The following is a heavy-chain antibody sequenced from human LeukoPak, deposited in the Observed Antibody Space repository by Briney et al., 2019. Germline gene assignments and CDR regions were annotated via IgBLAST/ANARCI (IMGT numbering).Heavy chain of an antibody. CDR2: TYYTGST. D-gene: IGHD2-8*02. CDR1: GVSITSISYY. V-gene: IGHV4-39*02. CDR3: ARLGAATGAPNYIYYCMDV. Sequence: SETLSLTCRVSGVSITSISYYWGCVRPPPGKGLEWVGSTYYTGSTYYNPSLRSRVSISGDTSKNHVSLKVNSVTAADTAGYYCARLGAATGAPNYIYYCMDVGGQGTTVTVS. J-gene: IGHJ6*02.